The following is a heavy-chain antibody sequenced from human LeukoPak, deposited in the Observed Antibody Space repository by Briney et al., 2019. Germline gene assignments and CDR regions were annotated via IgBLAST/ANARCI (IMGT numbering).Heavy chain of an antibody. CDR2: INPNSGGT. Sequence: GASVKVSCKASGYTFTGYYMHWVRQAPGQGLEWMGWINPNSGGTNYAQKFQGRVTMTRDTSISTAYMELSRLRSDDTAVYYCARDLFGVVVGSGDWGQGTLVTVSS. J-gene: IGHJ4*02. CDR3: ARDLFGVVVGSGD. V-gene: IGHV1-2*02. CDR1: GYTFTGYY. D-gene: IGHD3-3*01.